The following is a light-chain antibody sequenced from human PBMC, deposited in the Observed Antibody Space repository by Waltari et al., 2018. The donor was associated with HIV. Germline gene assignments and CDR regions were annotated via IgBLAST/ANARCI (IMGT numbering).Light chain of an antibody. Sequence: QSALTQPASVSGFPGQSITISCTGSSSYVGSYNYVSWYQQHPGKAPKLLIYDVSKRPSGVSNRFSGSKSGNTASLTISGLQAEDEADYYCCSYAGSNTYLFGTGTEVTVL. V-gene: IGLV2-23*02. CDR1: SSYVGSYNY. CDR3: CSYAGSNTYL. CDR2: DVS. J-gene: IGLJ1*01.